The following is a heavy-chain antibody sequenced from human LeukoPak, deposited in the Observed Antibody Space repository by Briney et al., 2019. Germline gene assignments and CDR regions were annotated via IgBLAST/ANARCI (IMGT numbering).Heavy chain of an antibody. CDR3: ARDGGRDGYNSRFDY. CDR1: GFTFGDYA. D-gene: IGHD5-24*01. J-gene: IGHJ4*02. CDR2: ISSSSSYI. V-gene: IGHV3-21*01. Sequence: GGSLRLSCTASGFTFGDYAMSWFRQAPGKGLEWVSSISSSSSYIYYADSVKGRFTISRDNAKNSLYLQMNSLRAEDTAVYYCARDGGRDGYNSRFDYWGQGTLVTVSS.